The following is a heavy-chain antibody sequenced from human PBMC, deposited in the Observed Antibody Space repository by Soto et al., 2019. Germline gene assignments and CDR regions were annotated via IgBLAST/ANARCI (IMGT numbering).Heavy chain of an antibody. CDR3: ARGAAATDYFDS. V-gene: IGHV3-33*01. CDR2: IWYDGSNK. CDR1: GFTFSSYG. J-gene: IGHJ4*02. D-gene: IGHD6-25*01. Sequence: GGSLRLSCAASGFTFSSYGMHWVRQAPGKGLEWVAVIWYDGSNKYYADSVKGRFTISRDNSNSTLYLQMNSPRAEDTAVYYCARGAAATDYFDSWGQGALVTVSS.